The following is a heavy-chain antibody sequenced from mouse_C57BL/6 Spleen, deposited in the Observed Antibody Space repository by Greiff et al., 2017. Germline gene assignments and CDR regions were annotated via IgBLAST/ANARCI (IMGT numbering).Heavy chain of an antibody. V-gene: IGHV1-82*01. D-gene: IGHD2-1*01. J-gene: IGHJ4*01. Sequence: QVQLKESGPELVKPGASVKISCKASGYAFSSSWMNWVKQRPGKGLEWIGRIYLGDGDTNYNGKFKGKATLTADKSSSTAYMQLSSLTSVDSAVYFFANYCNVGGYAMDYWGQGTSVTVSS. CDR3: ANYCNVGGYAMDY. CDR2: IYLGDGDT. CDR1: GYAFSSSW.